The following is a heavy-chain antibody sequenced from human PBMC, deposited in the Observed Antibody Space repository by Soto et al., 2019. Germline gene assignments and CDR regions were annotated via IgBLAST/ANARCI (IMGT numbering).Heavy chain of an antibody. CDR3: ASVGYSSNH. D-gene: IGHD6-13*01. V-gene: IGHV4-59*01. CDR2: IYYSGST. CDR1: GGSISSYY. Sequence: SETLSLTCTVSGGSISSYYWSWIRQPPGKGLEWIGYIYYSGSTNYNPSLKSRVTISVDTSKNQFSLKLSSVTAADTAVYYCASVGYSSNHWGQGTLVTVSS. J-gene: IGHJ5*02.